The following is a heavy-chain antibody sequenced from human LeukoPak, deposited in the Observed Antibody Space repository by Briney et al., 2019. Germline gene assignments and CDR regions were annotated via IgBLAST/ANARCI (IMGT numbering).Heavy chain of an antibody. CDR1: GFTFSSYW. Sequence: GRSLRLSCAASGFTFSSYWMSWVRQAPGKGLEWVANIKQDGSEKYYVDSVKGRFTISRDNAKNSLYLQMNSLRAEDTAVYYCARDLVSSGPYYYYFYGMDVWGQGTTVTVSS. D-gene: IGHD6-19*01. CDR2: IKQDGSEK. V-gene: IGHV3-7*01. J-gene: IGHJ6*02. CDR3: ARDLVSSGPYYYYFYGMDV.